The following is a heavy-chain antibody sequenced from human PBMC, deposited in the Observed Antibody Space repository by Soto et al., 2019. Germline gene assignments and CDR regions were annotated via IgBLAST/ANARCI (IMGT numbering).Heavy chain of an antibody. CDR2: ISSNGVGT. Sequence: EVQLAESGGGLAQPGGSLRLSCAASGFTLSGYAMDWVRQAPGKGLEYVSGISSNGVGTYYANSVQGRFTISRDNSKNTVYLQMGSLRPEDMAVYYCARRARQDFYYMDVWCKGTTVTVSS. CDR1: GFTLSGYA. D-gene: IGHD6-6*01. V-gene: IGHV3-64*01. CDR3: ARRARQDFYYMDV. J-gene: IGHJ6*03.